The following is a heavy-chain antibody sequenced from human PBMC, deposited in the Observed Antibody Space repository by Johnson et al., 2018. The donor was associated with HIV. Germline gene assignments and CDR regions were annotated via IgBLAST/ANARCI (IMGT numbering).Heavy chain of an antibody. Sequence: VKLVESGGGLVQPGGSLRLSCAASGFTFNSSWMYWVRQAPGKGLVWVSRINSDGSRTSYADSVKGRFTISSDNAKNTVYLQMNSLRAEDTAVYYCASPRWLVPHDAFDIWGQGTLVTVSS. J-gene: IGHJ3*02. CDR1: GFTFNSSW. CDR3: ASPRWLVPHDAFDI. D-gene: IGHD6-19*01. CDR2: INSDGSRT. V-gene: IGHV3-74*02.